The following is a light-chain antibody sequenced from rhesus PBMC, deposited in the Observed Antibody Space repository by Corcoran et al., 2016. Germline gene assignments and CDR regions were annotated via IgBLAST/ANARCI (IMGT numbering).Light chain of an antibody. J-gene: IGLJ1*01. V-gene: IGLV2-32*02. Sequence: QAALTQPRSGSGSPGQSAPISCTGTGSDIGTYNYVSWYQQHPGTAPKLMIYEVTKRPSGVSDRFSGSKSGNTASLTISGLQAEDEADYYCNSYAGSNTFYIFGAGTRLTVL. CDR3: NSYAGSNTFYI. CDR2: EVT. CDR1: GSDIGTYNY.